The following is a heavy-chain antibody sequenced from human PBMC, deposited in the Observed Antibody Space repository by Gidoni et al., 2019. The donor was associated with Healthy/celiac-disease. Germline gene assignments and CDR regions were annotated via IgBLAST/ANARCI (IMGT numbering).Heavy chain of an antibody. J-gene: IGHJ6*02. D-gene: IGHD5-12*01. CDR3: ARDIRGVATTRYYYYGMDV. CDR1: GYTFTGYY. V-gene: IGHV1-2*02. CDR2: INPNSGGT. Sequence: QVQLVQSGAEVKKPGASVQVSCKASGYTFTGYYMHWVRQAPGQGLEWMGWINPNSGGTNYAQKFQGRVTMTRDTSISTAYMELSRLRSDDTAVYYCARDIRGVATTRYYYYGMDVWGQGTTVTVSS.